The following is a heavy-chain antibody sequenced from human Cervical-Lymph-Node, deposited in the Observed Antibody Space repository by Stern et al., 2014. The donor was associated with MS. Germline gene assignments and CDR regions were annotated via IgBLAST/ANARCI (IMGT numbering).Heavy chain of an antibody. V-gene: IGHV1-69*06. CDR3: ARGGGLVGYFDY. CDR2: ITPVFGTT. Sequence: VQLVQSGAEVKKPGSSVKVSCKASGDTFSSYAINWVRQVPGQGLDWMGGITPVFGTTNYAQKFQGRVTITADKSTNTAYMELMTLRSEDTAMYYCARGGGLVGYFDYWGQGTLVSVSS. D-gene: IGHD1-26*01. CDR1: GDTFSSYA. J-gene: IGHJ4*02.